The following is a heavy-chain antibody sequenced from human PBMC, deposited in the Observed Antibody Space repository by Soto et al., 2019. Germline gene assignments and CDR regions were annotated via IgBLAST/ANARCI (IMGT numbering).Heavy chain of an antibody. CDR1: GGSISSYY. Sequence: SETLSLTCTVSGGSISSYYWSWIRQPAGKGLEWIGRIYTSGSTNYNPPLKSRVTMSVDTSKNQFSLKLSSVTAADTAVYYCARMTVPAAKNAFDIWGQGTMVTVS. D-gene: IGHD2-2*01. J-gene: IGHJ3*02. V-gene: IGHV4-4*07. CDR2: IYTSGST. CDR3: ARMTVPAAKNAFDI.